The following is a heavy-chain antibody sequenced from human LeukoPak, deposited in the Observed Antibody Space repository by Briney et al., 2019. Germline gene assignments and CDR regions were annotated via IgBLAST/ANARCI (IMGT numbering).Heavy chain of an antibody. J-gene: IGHJ4*02. D-gene: IGHD3-22*01. CDR3: AREGYYDSSGYYYY. Sequence: GASVKVSCKASGGTFSSYAISWVRQAPGQGLEWMGGIIPIFGTANYAQKFEGRVTITTDESTSTAYMELSSLRSEDTAVYYCAREGYYDSSGYYYYWGQGTLVTVSS. CDR1: GGTFSSYA. V-gene: IGHV1-69*05. CDR2: IIPIFGTA.